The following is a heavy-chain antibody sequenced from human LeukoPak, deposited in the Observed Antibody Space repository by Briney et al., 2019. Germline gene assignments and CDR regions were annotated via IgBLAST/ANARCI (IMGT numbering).Heavy chain of an antibody. V-gene: IGHV3-30*03. D-gene: IGHD5-12*01. J-gene: IGHJ4*02. CDR3: ALDYIGGGYAVPPLFDY. CDR2: ISYDGSNK. CDR1: GLTLSSNC. Sequence: GGSLRLSCAAAGLTLSSNCMHWVSQAPGKGLEWVAVISYDGSNKYYADSVKGRFTISRDNSKNTLYLQMNSLRAEDTAVYYCALDYIGGGYAVPPLFDYSGQGTLVTVSS.